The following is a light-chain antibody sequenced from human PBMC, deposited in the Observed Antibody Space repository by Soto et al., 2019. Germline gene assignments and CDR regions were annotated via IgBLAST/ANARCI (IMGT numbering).Light chain of an antibody. CDR2: DVS. CDR3: SSYPSSSTPYV. V-gene: IGLV2-14*03. Sequence: QSVLTQPASVSGSPGQSITISCTGTSSDIGGYNFVSWYQQHPGKGPKLMIYDVSNRPSGVSNRFSGSKSGSTASLTISGLQADDEAASYCSSYPSSSTPYVSGSGTKVTVL. J-gene: IGLJ1*01. CDR1: SSDIGGYNF.